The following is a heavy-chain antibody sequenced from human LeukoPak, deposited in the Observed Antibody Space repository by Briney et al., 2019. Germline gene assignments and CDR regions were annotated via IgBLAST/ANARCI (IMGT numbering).Heavy chain of an antibody. CDR3: ARLVRVALYYFDY. CDR1: GASISSSSYY. V-gene: IGHV4-39*01. CDR2: IYYSGST. D-gene: IGHD2-15*01. J-gene: IGHJ4*02. Sequence: MSSETLFLTCTVSGASISSSSYYWGWIRQPPGKGLEWIGSIYYSGSTYYNPSLKSRVTISVDTSKNQFSLKLSSVTAADTAVYYCARLVRVALYYFDYWGQGTLVTVSS.